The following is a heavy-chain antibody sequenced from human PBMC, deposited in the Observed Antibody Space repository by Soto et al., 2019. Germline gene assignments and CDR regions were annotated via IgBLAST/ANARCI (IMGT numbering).Heavy chain of an antibody. J-gene: IGHJ6*02. V-gene: IGHV3-33*01. Sequence: VGSLRLSCTASGFTFNSYGFNWVRQAPGKGLEWVTVIWYDGNTKYYADSVKGRFTISRDNLRSTVYLQMNSLTAEDTAVYYCARPLVAPVAGPYYYGMDVWGQGTTVTVSS. CDR3: ARPLVAPVAGPYYYGMDV. D-gene: IGHD6-19*01. CDR1: GFTFNSYG. CDR2: IWYDGNTK.